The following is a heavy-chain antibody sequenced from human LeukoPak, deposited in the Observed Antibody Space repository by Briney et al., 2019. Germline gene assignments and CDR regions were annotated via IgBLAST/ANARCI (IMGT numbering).Heavy chain of an antibody. J-gene: IGHJ4*02. V-gene: IGHV3-15*01. Sequence: PGGSLRLSCAASGFTFSNAWMSWVRQAPGKGLEWVGRIKSKTDGETTDYGAPVKGRFTISRDDSKDTLYLQMNSLKTEDTAVYYCTTESQVFDYWGQGTLVTVSS. CDR3: TTESQVFDY. CDR1: GFTFSNAW. CDR2: IKSKTDGETT.